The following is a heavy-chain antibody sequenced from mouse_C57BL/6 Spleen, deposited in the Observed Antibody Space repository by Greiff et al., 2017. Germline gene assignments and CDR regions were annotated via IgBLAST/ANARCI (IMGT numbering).Heavy chain of an antibody. D-gene: IGHD3-3*01. V-gene: IGHV1-54*01. CDR1: GYAFTNYL. Sequence: QVQLQQSGAELVRPGTSVKVSCKASGYAFTNYLIEWVKQRPGQGLEWIGVIYPGSGGTNYNEKFKGKATLTADKSSSTAYMQLSSLTSEDSAVCFCAGGRAWYFDVWGTGTTVTVSS. J-gene: IGHJ1*03. CDR2: IYPGSGGT. CDR3: AGGRAWYFDV.